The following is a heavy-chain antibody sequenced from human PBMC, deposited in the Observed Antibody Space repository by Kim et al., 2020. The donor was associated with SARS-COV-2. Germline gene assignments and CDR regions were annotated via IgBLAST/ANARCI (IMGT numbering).Heavy chain of an antibody. Sequence: GGSLRLSCAASGFTFGDYAMHWVRQAPGKGLEWVSGISWNSGSIGYADSVKGRFTISRDNAKNSLYLQMNSLRAEDTALYYCAKDIEEGGTFYDMDVWGQGTTVTVSS. CDR3: AKDIEEGGTFYDMDV. CDR2: ISWNSGSI. J-gene: IGHJ6*02. D-gene: IGHD3-16*01. V-gene: IGHV3-9*01. CDR1: GFTFGDYA.